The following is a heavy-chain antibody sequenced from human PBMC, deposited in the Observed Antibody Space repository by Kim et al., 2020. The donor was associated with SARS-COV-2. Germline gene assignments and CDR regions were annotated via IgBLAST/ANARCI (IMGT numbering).Heavy chain of an antibody. Sequence: GGSLRLSCAGSGFTFSNYAITWVRQAPGKGLEWVSLIYSGGSGKYYADSVKGRFTISRDDSQNTVYLQMNSLRADDTAVYYCTKGPGTAGSLFPHWGQG. V-gene: IGHV3-23*03. J-gene: IGHJ4*02. D-gene: IGHD3-10*01. CDR1: GFTFSNYA. CDR3: TKGPGTAGSLFPH. CDR2: IYSGGSGK.